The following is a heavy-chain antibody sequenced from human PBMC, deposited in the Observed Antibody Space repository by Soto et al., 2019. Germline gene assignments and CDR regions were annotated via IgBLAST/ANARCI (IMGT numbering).Heavy chain of an antibody. D-gene: IGHD3-10*01. Sequence: QVQLVQSGAEVKNPGSSVKVSCKTSGFTFNGYGIHWVRQAPGQGLEWMGGLIPIYDEPYYAQKFQGRVTITADKSPTTLHLELSTLRSEDTAVFFCARVRVPHLAHYGLDVWGQGTTVTVS. J-gene: IGHJ6*02. V-gene: IGHV1-69*06. CDR2: LIPIYDEP. CDR1: GFTFNGYG. CDR3: ARVRVPHLAHYGLDV.